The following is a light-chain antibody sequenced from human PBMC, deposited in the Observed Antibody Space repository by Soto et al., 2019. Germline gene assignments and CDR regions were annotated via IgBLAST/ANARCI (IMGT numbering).Light chain of an antibody. J-gene: IGKJ1*01. Sequence: DIQMTQSPSTLSGSVGDRVTITCRASQTISSWLAWYQQKSGKAPKLLIYKASTLKSGVPSRFSGSGSATEFTLTISSLQPDDFATYYCQHYNSYSEAFGQGTKVELK. V-gene: IGKV1-5*03. CDR1: QTISSW. CDR3: QHYNSYSEA. CDR2: KAS.